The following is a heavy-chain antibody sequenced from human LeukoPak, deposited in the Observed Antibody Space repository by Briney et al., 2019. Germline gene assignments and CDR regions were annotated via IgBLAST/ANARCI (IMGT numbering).Heavy chain of an antibody. J-gene: IGHJ4*02. CDR2: IYYSGSP. CDR3: SRGGRRVGPSSFTFYFDP. V-gene: IGHV4-31*03. Sequence: PSQTLSLTCNVSGGSISSAGHYWNWIRQHPGKGLEWIGYIYYSGSPYYSPSLKGRVTISVDTSKNQFSLKLSSVTAADTAMYYCSRGGRRVGPSSFTFYFDPWGQGTLVTVSS. D-gene: IGHD1-26*01. CDR1: GGSISSAGHY.